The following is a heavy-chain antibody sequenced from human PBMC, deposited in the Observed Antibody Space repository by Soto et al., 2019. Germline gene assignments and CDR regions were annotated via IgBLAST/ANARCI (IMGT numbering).Heavy chain of an antibody. CDR1: GGSISSDDYY. CDR3: ARVRHYYDTSGYPLYYFDY. V-gene: IGHV4-30-4*01. D-gene: IGHD3-22*01. Sequence: QVQLQESGPGLVKPSQTLSLTCTVSGGSISSDDYYWSWIRQTPGKGLEWIGYIYYSGSTYYNPSLRSRVTISVDTSQNQFSLKLSSVTAADTAVYYCARVRHYYDTSGYPLYYFDYWGQGTLVTVSS. CDR2: IYYSGST. J-gene: IGHJ4*02.